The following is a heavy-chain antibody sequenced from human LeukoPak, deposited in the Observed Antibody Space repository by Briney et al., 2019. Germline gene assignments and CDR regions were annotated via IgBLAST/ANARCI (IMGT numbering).Heavy chain of an antibody. CDR1: GNTFTGYY. V-gene: IGHV1-2*02. CDR3: ARLDYYDSSAY. CDR2: INPNSGGT. J-gene: IGHJ4*02. D-gene: IGHD3-22*01. Sequence: GASVKVSFKASGNTFTGYYMHWVRQAPGQGLEWMGWINPNSGGTKYSQKFQGRVTMTRDTSISTAYMELSRLRSDDTAVYYCARLDYYDSSAYSGQATLVTVSS.